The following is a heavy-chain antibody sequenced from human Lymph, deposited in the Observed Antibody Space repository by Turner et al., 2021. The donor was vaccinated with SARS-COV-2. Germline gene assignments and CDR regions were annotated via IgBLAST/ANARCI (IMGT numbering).Heavy chain of an antibody. CDR2: ISWKSGSI. V-gene: IGHV3-9*01. CDR1: GLTFDEYA. J-gene: IGHJ6*04. Sequence: EVQLVASGGGLVQPGRSLSLSSAASGLTFDEYAMHWVRQAPGKGLEWVSGISWKSGSIGYADTMKGRFTIYRDNAKNSLYLQMNSLRAEDTALYYCAKGRRFGMDVWGEGTTVTVSS. CDR3: AKGRRFGMDV.